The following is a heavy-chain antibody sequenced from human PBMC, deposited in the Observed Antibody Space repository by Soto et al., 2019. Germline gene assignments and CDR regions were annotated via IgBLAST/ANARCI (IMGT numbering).Heavy chain of an antibody. CDR1: GFTFGSYA. CDR3: AKDRAPRGGTKGMDV. V-gene: IGHV3-23*01. D-gene: IGHD1-7*01. CDR2: ISAGGGNT. J-gene: IGHJ6*02. Sequence: GGSLRLSCSASGFTFGSYAMNWVRQAPGKGLEWVSGISAGGGNTFYANSVKGRFTISRDNSRKTVYLQMNDLTVEDTAVYYCAKDRAPRGGTKGMDVWGQGTTVTVSS.